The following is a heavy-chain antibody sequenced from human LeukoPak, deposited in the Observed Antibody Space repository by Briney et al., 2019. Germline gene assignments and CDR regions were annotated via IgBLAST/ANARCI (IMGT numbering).Heavy chain of an antibody. Sequence: SQTLSLTCAVSGGSISSGGYSWSWIRQPPGKGLEWIGYIYYSGSTYYNPSLKSRVTISVDTSKNQFSLKLSSVTAADTAVYYCASTDTERVGQERYYYYMDVWGKGTTVTISS. J-gene: IGHJ6*03. CDR1: GGSISSGGYS. D-gene: IGHD5-18*01. V-gene: IGHV4-30-4*07. CDR3: ASTDTERVGQERYYYYMDV. CDR2: IYYSGST.